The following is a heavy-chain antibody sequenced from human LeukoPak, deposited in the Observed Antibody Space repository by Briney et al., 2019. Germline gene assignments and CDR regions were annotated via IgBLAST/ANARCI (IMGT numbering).Heavy chain of an antibody. CDR2: IYTSGST. CDR3: ARDKSTGPVWAFDI. V-gene: IGHV4-61*02. Sequence: TSETLSLTCTVSGGSISSGSYYWSWIRQPAGKGLEWIGRIYTSGSTNYNPSLKSRVTMSVDTSKNQFSLKLSSVTAADTAVYYCARDKSTGPVWAFDIWGQGTMVTVSS. CDR1: GGSISSGSYY. D-gene: IGHD2/OR15-2a*01. J-gene: IGHJ3*02.